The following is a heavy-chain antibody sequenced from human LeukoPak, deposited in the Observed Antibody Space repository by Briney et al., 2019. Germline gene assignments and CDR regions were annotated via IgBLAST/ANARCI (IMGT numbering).Heavy chain of an antibody. J-gene: IGHJ6*03. CDR2: IYISGSA. D-gene: IGHD1-14*01. CDR1: GGSFSSYY. V-gene: IGHV4-4*07. Sequence: SETLSPTCTVSGGSFSSYYWSWIRQPAGKGLECIGRIYISGSASYNPSLKSRVTMSVDTSKNQFSLRLSSVTAADTAVYYCATANRYSLYMDVWGKGTTVTVSS. CDR3: ATANRYSLYMDV.